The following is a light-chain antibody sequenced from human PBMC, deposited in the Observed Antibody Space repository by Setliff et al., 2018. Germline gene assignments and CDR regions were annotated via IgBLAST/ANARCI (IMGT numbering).Light chain of an antibody. J-gene: IGLJ1*01. CDR2: EVS. V-gene: IGLV2-14*01. CDR3: SSYTSSSTRV. Sequence: QSALAQPASVSGSPGQSITISCTGTSSDVCYYNYVSWYQQHPGKAPKLMIYEVSNRPSGASNRFSGSKSGNTASLTISGLQAEDEADYYCSSYTSSSTRVFGTGTKVTVL. CDR1: SSDVCYYNY.